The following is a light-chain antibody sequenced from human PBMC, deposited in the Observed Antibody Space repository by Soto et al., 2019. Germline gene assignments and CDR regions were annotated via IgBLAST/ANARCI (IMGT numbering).Light chain of an antibody. J-gene: IGKJ2*01. Sequence: DIVMTQTPLSSPVTVGQPASISCRSSQSLVYSDGNTYLSWLQQRPGQPPRPLIYKISNRFSGVTDRFSGSGAGTHFTLKINRVEAEDVGISYCMQATQFPYTFGQGTRLEIK. CDR3: MQATQFPYT. V-gene: IGKV2-24*01. CDR2: KIS. CDR1: QSLVYSDGNTY.